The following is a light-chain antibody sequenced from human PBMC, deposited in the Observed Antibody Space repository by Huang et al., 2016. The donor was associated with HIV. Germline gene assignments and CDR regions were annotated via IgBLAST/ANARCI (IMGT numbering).Light chain of an antibody. V-gene: IGKV4-1*01. CDR3: QQYYNTPLT. Sequence: IVMTQSPDSLAVSLGERATINCKSSQSLLYRSNNKNYLDWYQQKPGQPPKLLIYWASTRESGVPDRFTGSGSGTVFTLTISSLQAEDVAVYYCQQYYNTPLTFGQGTKLDIK. CDR2: WAS. J-gene: IGKJ2*01. CDR1: QSLLYRSNNKNY.